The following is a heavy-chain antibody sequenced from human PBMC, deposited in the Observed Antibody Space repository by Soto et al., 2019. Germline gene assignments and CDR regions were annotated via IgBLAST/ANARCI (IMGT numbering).Heavy chain of an antibody. Sequence: PSQTLSLTCAISGDRVSSNSAAWNWIRQSPSRGLEWLGRTYYRSKWYNDYAVSVKSRITINPDTSKNQFSLQLNSVTPEDTAVYYCARVPYFDFGSGGIYFDLWGRGTLVTVSS. J-gene: IGHJ2*01. CDR1: GDRVSSNSAA. V-gene: IGHV6-1*01. CDR2: TYYRSKWYN. CDR3: ARVPYFDFGSGGIYFDL. D-gene: IGHD3-3*01.